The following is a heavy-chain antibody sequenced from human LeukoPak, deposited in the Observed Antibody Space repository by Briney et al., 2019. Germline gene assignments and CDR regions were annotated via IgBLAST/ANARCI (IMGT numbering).Heavy chain of an antibody. V-gene: IGHV4-59*12. CDR3: ASRYYYDSSGNHPFDP. CDR1: GGSISSYY. D-gene: IGHD3-22*01. Sequence: PSETLSLTCTVSGGSISSYYWSWIRQPPGKGLEWIGYIYYSGSTNYNPSLKSRVTISVDRSKNQFSLKLSSVTAADTAVYYCASRYYYDSSGNHPFDPWGQGTLVTVSS. J-gene: IGHJ5*02. CDR2: IYYSGST.